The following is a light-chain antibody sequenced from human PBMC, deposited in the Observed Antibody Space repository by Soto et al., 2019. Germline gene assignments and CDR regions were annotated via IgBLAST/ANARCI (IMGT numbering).Light chain of an antibody. CDR2: EVS. V-gene: IGLV2-14*01. Sequence: QSVLTQPASVSGSPGQSITISCTGTNSDIGGYNYVSWYQQYPGKAPKLMIYEVSNRPSGVSDRFSGSKSGNTASLTISGLQAEDEADYYCSSYTSRNTRVFGGGTKVTVL. CDR3: SSYTSRNTRV. CDR1: NSDIGGYNY. J-gene: IGLJ2*01.